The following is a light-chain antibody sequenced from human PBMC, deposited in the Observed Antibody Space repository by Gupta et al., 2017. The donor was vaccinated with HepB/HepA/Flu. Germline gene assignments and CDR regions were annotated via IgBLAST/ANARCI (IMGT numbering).Light chain of an antibody. J-gene: IGKJ4*01. CDR2: GAS. V-gene: IGKV1-39*01. CDR3: QQTYSTPLT. Sequence: DIQMTQSPSSLSASVGDRVTITCRAGESIINYLNWYQQRPGKAPNLLIYGASSLQSGVPSRFSGSGSGTDCTLTISSLQPEDFATYYCQQTYSTPLTFGGGTKVESK. CDR1: ESIINY.